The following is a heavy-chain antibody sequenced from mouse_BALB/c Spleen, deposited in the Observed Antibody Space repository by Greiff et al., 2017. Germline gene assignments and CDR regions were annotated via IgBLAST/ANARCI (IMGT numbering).Heavy chain of an antibody. CDR2: ISYSGST. CDR3: ARRHDGYYDYAMDY. CDR1: GYSITSDYA. J-gene: IGHJ4*01. D-gene: IGHD2-3*01. Sequence: DVQLQESGPGLVKPSQSLSLTCTVTGYSITSDYAWNWIRQFPGNKLEWMGYISYSGSTSYNPSLKSRISITRDTSKNQFFLQLNSVTTEDTATYYCARRHDGYYDYAMDYWGQGTSVTVSS. V-gene: IGHV3-2*02.